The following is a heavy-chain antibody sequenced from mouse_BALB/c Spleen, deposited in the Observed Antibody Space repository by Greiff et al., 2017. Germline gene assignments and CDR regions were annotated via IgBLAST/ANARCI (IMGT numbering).Heavy chain of an antibody. J-gene: IGHJ3*01. V-gene: IGHV1-87*01. CDR1: GYTFTSYW. CDR2: IYPGDGDT. Sequence: VQLQESGAELARPGASVKLSCKASGYTFTSYWMQWVKQRPGQGLEWIGAIYPGDGDTRYTQKFKGKATLTADKSSSTAYMQLSSLASEDSAVYYCARGYYGYDGAAYWGQGTLVTVSA. CDR3: ARGYYGYDGAAY. D-gene: IGHD2-2*01.